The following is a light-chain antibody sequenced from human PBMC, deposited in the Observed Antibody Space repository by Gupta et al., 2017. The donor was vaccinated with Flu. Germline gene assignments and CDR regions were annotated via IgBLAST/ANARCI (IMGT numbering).Light chain of an antibody. Sequence: DIVMTQSPDSLAVSLGERATINCQSSQSILYSSNNKNYLAWYQRKPGQPPKLLIYWASTRESGVPARFSGSGSGTDFTLTISSLQAEDVAVYYCQQYYSTPRTFGQGTKVEIK. CDR1: QSILYSSNNKNY. J-gene: IGKJ1*01. V-gene: IGKV4-1*01. CDR2: WAS. CDR3: QQYYSTPRT.